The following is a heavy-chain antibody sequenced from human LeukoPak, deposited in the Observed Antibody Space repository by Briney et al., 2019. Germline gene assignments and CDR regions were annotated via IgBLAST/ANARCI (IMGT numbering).Heavy chain of an antibody. J-gene: IGHJ4*02. D-gene: IGHD1-26*01. CDR1: GYTFTSYG. V-gene: IGHV1-18*01. CDR3: AGDTGWSGSYQGPYYFDY. CDR2: ISAYNGNT. Sequence: ASVKVSCKASGYTFTSYGISWVRQAPGQGLEWMGWISAYNGNTNYAQKLQGRVTMTTDTSTSTAYMELRSLRSDDTAVYYCAGDTGWSGSYQGPYYFDYWGQGTLVTVSS.